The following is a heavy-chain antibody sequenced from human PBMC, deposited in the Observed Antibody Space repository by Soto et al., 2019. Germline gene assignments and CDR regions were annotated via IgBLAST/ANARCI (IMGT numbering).Heavy chain of an antibody. V-gene: IGHV4-31*03. CDR3: ARDGRRVPGYNV. CDR1: GVSIRSGGDY. CDR2: IYYSGST. J-gene: IGHJ1*01. D-gene: IGHD5-12*01. Sequence: PSETLSLTGSVSGVSIRSGGDYWSWIHHHPGKGVEWIGYIYYSGSTYYNPSLKSRVTISVDTSKNQFSLKLSSVTAADTAVYYCARDGRRVPGYNVWGEGSQVTESS.